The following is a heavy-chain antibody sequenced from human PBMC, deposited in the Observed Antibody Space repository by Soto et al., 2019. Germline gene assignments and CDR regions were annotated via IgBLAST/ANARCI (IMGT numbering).Heavy chain of an antibody. Sequence: PGGSLRLSCAASRFTFSSYSITWVRQAPWKGLEWVSTITSSGGSTYYADSVKRRFTISRDNSNNTLYLQMNGLRADDTAVYYCSKSGDGYWGQGTLVTVSS. D-gene: IGHD3-10*01. CDR3: SKSGDGY. J-gene: IGHJ4*02. CDR2: ITSSGGST. V-gene: IGHV3-23*01. CDR1: RFTFSSYS.